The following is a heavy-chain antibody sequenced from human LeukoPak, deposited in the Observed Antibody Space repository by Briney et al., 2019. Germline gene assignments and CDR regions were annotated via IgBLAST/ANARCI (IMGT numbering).Heavy chain of an antibody. V-gene: IGHV3-33*01. J-gene: IGHJ4*02. CDR2: IWNDGTNK. CDR3: ARGIVGYYPDYFDY. D-gene: IGHD1-26*01. Sequence: GGSLRLSCAASGFTFSSYGMHWVRQAPGKGLEWVAVIWNDGTNKYYADSVKGRFTISRDNSMNTLYLQMNSLRAEDTAVYYCARGIVGYYPDYFDYWGQGALVTVSS. CDR1: GFTFSSYG.